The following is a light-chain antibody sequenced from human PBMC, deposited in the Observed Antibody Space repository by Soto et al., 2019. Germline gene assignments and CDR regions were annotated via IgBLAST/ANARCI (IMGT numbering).Light chain of an antibody. J-gene: IGKJ4*01. CDR3: QQYKNWPPIT. CDR2: GAS. V-gene: IGKV3-15*01. CDR1: QSVSSN. Sequence: EIVMTQSPATLSVSPGERATLSCRDSQSVSSNLAWYQQKPGQAPRLLIYGASTRATGIPARFSGSGSGTEFTLTISSLQSEDFAVYYCQQYKNWPPITFGGGTKVEIK.